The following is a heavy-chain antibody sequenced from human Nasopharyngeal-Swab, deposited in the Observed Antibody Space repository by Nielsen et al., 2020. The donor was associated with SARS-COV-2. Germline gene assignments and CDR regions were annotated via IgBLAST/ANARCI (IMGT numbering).Heavy chain of an antibody. Sequence: WIRQPPGKGLEWIGYIYYSGSTNYNPSLKSRVTISVDTSKNQFSLKLNSVTAADTAVYYCARGSPRSGYSYGSSHWFDPWGQGTLVTVSS. V-gene: IGHV4-59*12. CDR3: ARGSPRSGYSYGSSHWFDP. J-gene: IGHJ5*02. CDR2: IYYSGST. D-gene: IGHD5-18*01.